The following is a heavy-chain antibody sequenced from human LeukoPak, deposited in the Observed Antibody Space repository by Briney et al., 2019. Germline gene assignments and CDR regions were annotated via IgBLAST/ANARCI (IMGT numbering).Heavy chain of an antibody. V-gene: IGHV4-59*01. D-gene: IGHD5-12*01. J-gene: IGHJ6*02. Sequence: PSETLSLTCTVSGGSISSYYRSWIRQPPGKGLEWIGYIYYSGSTNYNPSLKSRVTIPVDTSKNQFSLKLSSVTAADTAVYYCARGDRRSGYVEGHYYYGMDVWGQGTTVTVSS. CDR1: GGSISSYY. CDR3: ARGDRRSGYVEGHYYYGMDV. CDR2: IYYSGST.